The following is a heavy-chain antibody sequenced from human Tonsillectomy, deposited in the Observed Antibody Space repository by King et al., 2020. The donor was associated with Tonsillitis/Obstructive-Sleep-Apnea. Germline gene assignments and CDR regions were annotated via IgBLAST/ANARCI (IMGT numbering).Heavy chain of an antibody. V-gene: IGHV3-23*04. D-gene: IGHD3-10*01. Sequence: EVQLVESGGGLVQPGGSLRLSCAASGFTLSSYAMSWVRQAPGKGLEVFPAGSGSGDSTFHADSVKGRLTISRDNSKNTLYLQMNSLRAEDTAVYYCAKGISMVQGVIPFDYWGQGTLVTVSS. CDR1: GFTLSSYA. CDR3: AKGISMVQGVIPFDY. CDR2: GSGSGDST. J-gene: IGHJ4*02.